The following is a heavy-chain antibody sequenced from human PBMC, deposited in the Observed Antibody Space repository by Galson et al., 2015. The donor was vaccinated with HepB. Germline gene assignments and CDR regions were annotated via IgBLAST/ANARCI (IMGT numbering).Heavy chain of an antibody. CDR1: GFKFSIYG. CDR3: ARGPMGKTRAPLDY. Sequence: SLRLSCAASGFKFSIYGMEWVRQAPGKGLEWVAGIWYDGSNKKYADAVKGRFTISRDNSQNTLYLQMNSLRVEETAVYDCARGPMGKTRAPLDYWGQGTLVTVSS. V-gene: IGHV3-33*08. J-gene: IGHJ4*02. D-gene: IGHD4-23*01. CDR2: IWYDGSNK.